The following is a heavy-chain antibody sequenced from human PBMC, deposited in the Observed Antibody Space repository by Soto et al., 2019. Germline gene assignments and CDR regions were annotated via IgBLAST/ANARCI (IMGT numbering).Heavy chain of an antibody. CDR3: ARDGNYYDSSGFWP. J-gene: IGHJ3*01. D-gene: IGHD3-22*01. Sequence: GGSLRLSCAASGFSFRSYSMNWVRQAPGKGLEWISYISSSSMTIYYADSVKDRFTISRDNAKNSLYLQMNSLRDEDTAVYYWARDGNYYDSSGFWPWGQGTMVTVSS. V-gene: IGHV3-48*02. CDR2: ISSSSMTI. CDR1: GFSFRSYS.